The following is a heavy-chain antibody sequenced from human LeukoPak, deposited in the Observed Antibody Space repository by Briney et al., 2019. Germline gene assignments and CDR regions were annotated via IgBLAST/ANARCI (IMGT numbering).Heavy chain of an antibody. CDR1: GYTFTGYY. V-gene: IGHV1-2*02. CDR2: INPNSGGT. D-gene: IGHD3-3*01. Sequence: ASVKVSCKASGYTFTGYYMHWVRQAPGQGLEWMGWINPNSGGTNYAQKFQGRVTMTRDTSISTAYMELSRLRSDDTAVYYCARGSRRFLEWLASWFDPWGQGTLVTVSS. J-gene: IGHJ5*02. CDR3: ARGSRRFLEWLASWFDP.